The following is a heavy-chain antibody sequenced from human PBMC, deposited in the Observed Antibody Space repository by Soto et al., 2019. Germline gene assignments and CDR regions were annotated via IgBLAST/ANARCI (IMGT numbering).Heavy chain of an antibody. V-gene: IGHV4-61*08. CDR2: IYSDGST. Sequence: SETLSLTCTVSGGSVFSSGLYWSWIRQPPGKGLEWIGRIYSDGSTNYNPSLKSRVTMSVDTSKNQFSLKLTSMTAADTAMYYCARMRAAGTFDYWGQGTLVTVSS. CDR3: ARMRAAGTFDY. J-gene: IGHJ4*02. D-gene: IGHD6-13*01. CDR1: GGSVFSSGLY.